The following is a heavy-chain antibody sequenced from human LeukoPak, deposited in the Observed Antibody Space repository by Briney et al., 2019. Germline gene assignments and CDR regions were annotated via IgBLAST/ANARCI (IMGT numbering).Heavy chain of an antibody. V-gene: IGHV3-15*01. CDR2: IKSKTDGGTT. CDR3: TTTDGDYALSGY. J-gene: IGHJ4*02. CDR1: GFTVSSNY. Sequence: GGSLRLSCAASGFTVSSNYMSWVRQAPGKGLEWVGRIKSKTDGGTTDYAAPVKGRFTISRDDSKNTLYLQMNSLETEDTAVYYCTTTDGDYALSGYWGQGTLVTVSS. D-gene: IGHD4-17*01.